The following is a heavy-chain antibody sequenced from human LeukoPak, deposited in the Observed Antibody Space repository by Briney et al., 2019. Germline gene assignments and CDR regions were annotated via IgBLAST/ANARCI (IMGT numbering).Heavy chain of an antibody. D-gene: IGHD2-15*01. CDR2: IYYSGST. J-gene: IGHJ3*02. CDR3: ARQREYCSGVSCYSDVFDI. CDR1: GGSISNYY. Sequence: ASETLSLTCTVSGGSISNYYWSWIPHPPGKRLEYIGYIYYSGSTNYNPSLKSRVTISVDTSKNQFSLSLSSVTAADTAVYYCARQREYCSGVSCYSDVFDIWGQGTMVTVSS. V-gene: IGHV4-59*08.